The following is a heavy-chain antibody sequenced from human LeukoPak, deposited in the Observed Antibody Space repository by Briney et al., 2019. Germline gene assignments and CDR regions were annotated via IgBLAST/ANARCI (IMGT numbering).Heavy chain of an antibody. Sequence: SETLSLTRIVSGYSISSGYYWVSIRQPPGKGLEWIGSIYHSGSTLYNPSLKSRVTKSVDTSKNNFSLKLSSVTAADTAMYYCARDQPYMDVWGEGTTVTVSS. V-gene: IGHV4-38-2*02. CDR3: ARDQPYMDV. CDR1: GYSISSGYY. J-gene: IGHJ6*03. CDR2: IYHSGST.